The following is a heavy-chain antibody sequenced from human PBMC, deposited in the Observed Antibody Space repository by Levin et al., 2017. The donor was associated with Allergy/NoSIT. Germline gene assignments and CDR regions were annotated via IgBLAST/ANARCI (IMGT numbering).Heavy chain of an antibody. CDR3: ARGPIAVAGYYYYYGMDV. CDR2: INHSGST. V-gene: IGHV4-34*01. J-gene: IGHJ6*02. D-gene: IGHD6-19*01. Sequence: KPSETLSLTCAVYGGSFSGYYWSWIRQPPGKGLEWIGEINHSGSTNYNPSLKSRVTISVDTSKNQFSLKLSSVTAADTAVYYCARGPIAVAGYYYYYGMDVWGQGTTVTVSS. CDR1: GGSFSGYY.